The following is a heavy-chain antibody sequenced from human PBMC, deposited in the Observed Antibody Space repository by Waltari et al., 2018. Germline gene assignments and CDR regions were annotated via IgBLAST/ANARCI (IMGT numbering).Heavy chain of an antibody. CDR3: AKGSDH. CDR2: ISDSGGTT. J-gene: IGHJ4*02. Sequence: EVQLLESGGGLVQPGGSLRLSCSASGFTFSTYSMYWVRQAPGKGLEWVSGISDSGGTTNYIESVKGRLTISRDNSKNILYLQMNSLRAEDTGVYYCAKGSDHWGQGTLVTVSS. CDR1: GFTFSTYS. V-gene: IGHV3-23*01.